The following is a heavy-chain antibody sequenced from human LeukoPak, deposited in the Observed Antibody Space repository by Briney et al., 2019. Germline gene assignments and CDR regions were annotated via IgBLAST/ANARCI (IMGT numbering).Heavy chain of an antibody. CDR3: ARDLSLTYYYDSSGYFHFDY. V-gene: IGHV3-21*01. J-gene: IGHJ4*02. CDR1: GFTFSSYS. Sequence: GGSLRLSCAASGFTFSSYSMNWVRQAPGKGLEWVSSISSSSSYIYYADSVKGRFTISRDNAKNSLYLQMNSLRAEDTAVYYCARDLSLTYYYDSSGYFHFDYWGQGTLVTVSP. CDR2: ISSSSSYI. D-gene: IGHD3-22*01.